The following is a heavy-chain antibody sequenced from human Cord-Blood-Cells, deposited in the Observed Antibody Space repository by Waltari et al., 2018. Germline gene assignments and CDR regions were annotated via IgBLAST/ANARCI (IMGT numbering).Heavy chain of an antibody. CDR3: ARDQGGYYYGSGSGTFDY. V-gene: IGHV1-69*01. CDR1: GGTFSSYA. Sequence: QVQLVQSGAEVKKPGSSVKVSCKASGGTFSSYAISWVRQAPGQGLEWMGGISPIFGTANYAQKFQGRVTITADESTSTAYMELSSLRSEDTAVYYCARDQGGYYYGSGSGTFDYWGQGTLVTVSS. D-gene: IGHD3-10*01. CDR2: ISPIFGTA. J-gene: IGHJ4*02.